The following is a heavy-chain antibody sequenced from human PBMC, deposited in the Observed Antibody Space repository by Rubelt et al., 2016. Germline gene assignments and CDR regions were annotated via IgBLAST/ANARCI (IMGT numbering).Heavy chain of an antibody. CDR1: GGSISSSSYY. J-gene: IGHJ3*02. V-gene: IGHV4-39*01. Sequence: QLQLQESGPGLVKPSETLSLTCTVSGGSISSSSYYWGWIRQPPGKGLEWIATISYSGSTYYNPSLKSRVTISVDSPKNQFSRKRTSVTAADTAVYYCARRNVEKHAFDIWGQGTVVTVSS. CDR3: ARRNVEKHAFDI. D-gene: IGHD2-15*01. CDR2: ISYSGST.